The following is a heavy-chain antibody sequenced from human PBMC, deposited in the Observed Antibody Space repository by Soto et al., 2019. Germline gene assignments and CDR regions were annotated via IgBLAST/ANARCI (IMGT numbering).Heavy chain of an antibody. CDR3: ARQVRQHLRQGGGGFDP. Sequence: ASETLSLTCTVSGGSISSSSYYWSWIRQPPGKGLEWIGSIYYSGSTYYNPSLKSRVTISVDTSKNQFSLKLSSVTAADTAVYYCARQVRQHLRQGGGGFDPWGQGTLVTVSS. V-gene: IGHV4-39*01. CDR2: IYYSGST. J-gene: IGHJ5*02. D-gene: IGHD2-15*01. CDR1: GGSISSSSYY.